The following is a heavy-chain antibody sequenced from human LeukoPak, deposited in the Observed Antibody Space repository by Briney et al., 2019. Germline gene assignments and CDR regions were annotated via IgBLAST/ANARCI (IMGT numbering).Heavy chain of an antibody. CDR2: ISGSGGST. J-gene: IGHJ4*02. D-gene: IGHD3-10*01. CDR1: GFTFSSYA. V-gene: IGHV3-23*01. CDR3: AKDLAYGSGSYFGY. Sequence: GGSLRLSCAASGFTFSSYAMSWVRQAPGKGLEWVSAISGSGGSTYYADSVKGRFTISRDNSKNTLYLQMNGLRAEDTAVYYCAKDLAYGSGSYFGYWGQGTLVTVSS.